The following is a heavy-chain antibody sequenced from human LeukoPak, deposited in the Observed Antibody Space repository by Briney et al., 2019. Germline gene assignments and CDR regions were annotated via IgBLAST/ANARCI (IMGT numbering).Heavy chain of an antibody. Sequence: PGGSLTLSCAPPEFTSITYALSWFPQAPGKGLEWVSAISGSGGSTYYADSVKGRFTISRDNSKNTLYLQMNSLRAEDTAVYYCAKELCDSGWGSYLPDWGQGTLVTVSS. D-gene: IGHD3-16*02. CDR1: EFTSITYA. V-gene: IGHV3-23*01. J-gene: IGHJ4*02. CDR2: ISGSGGST. CDR3: AKELCDSGWGSYLPD.